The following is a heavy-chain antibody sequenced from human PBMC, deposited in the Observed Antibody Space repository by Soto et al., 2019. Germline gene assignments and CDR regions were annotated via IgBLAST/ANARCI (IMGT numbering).Heavy chain of an antibody. D-gene: IGHD2-2*01. Sequence: QVQLVQSGAEVKKPGSSVKVSCKDSGGTFSSYAISWVRQAPGQGLEWMGGIIPIFGTANYAQKFQGRVTITADESTSTADMEQSSLRSEDIGVEFCATHPKGVPAAWDYWVQGTLVTVSS. CDR2: IIPIFGTA. J-gene: IGHJ4*02. V-gene: IGHV1-69*12. CDR3: ATHPKGVPAAWDY. CDR1: GGTFSSYA.